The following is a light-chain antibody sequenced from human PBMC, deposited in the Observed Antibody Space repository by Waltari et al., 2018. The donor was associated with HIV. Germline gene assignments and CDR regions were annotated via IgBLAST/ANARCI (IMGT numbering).Light chain of an antibody. CDR2: GAS. CDR1: QSVSNN. V-gene: IGKV3D-15*01. CDR3: QQYNNWPPLT. Sequence: EILMTQSPATLSVSPGERATLSCRTSQSVSNNLAWYQQRPGQAPRILISGASTRATGIPDRFSGSGSGTEFTLTISSLESEDFAVYYCQQYNNWPPLTFGGGTKVEIK. J-gene: IGKJ4*01.